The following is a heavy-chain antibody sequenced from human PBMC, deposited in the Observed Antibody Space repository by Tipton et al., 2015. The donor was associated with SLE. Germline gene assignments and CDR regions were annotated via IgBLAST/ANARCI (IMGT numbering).Heavy chain of an antibody. CDR2: IKSKTDGGTT. CDR3: AKDRTLRFLERSGAFDI. V-gene: IGHV3-15*01. J-gene: IGHJ3*02. D-gene: IGHD3-3*01. Sequence: SLRLSCAASGFTFSNAWMSWVRQAPGKGLEWVGRIKSKTDGGTTDYAAPVKGRFTISRDDSKNTLYLQMNSLRAEDTAVYYCAKDRTLRFLERSGAFDIWGQGTMVTVSS. CDR1: GFTFSNAW.